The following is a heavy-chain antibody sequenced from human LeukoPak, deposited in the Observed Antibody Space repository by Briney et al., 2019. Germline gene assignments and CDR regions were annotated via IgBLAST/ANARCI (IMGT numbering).Heavy chain of an antibody. V-gene: IGHV4-59*02. Sequence: SETLSLTCVVSGGSVSGYYWGWIRQPPGRGLEWIGYVYYSGSTNYNPSFKSRVTISVDTSKNQFSLKLSSVTAADTAVYYCASSIAAAEYFQHWGQGTLVTVSS. CDR1: GGSVSGYY. D-gene: IGHD6-6*01. J-gene: IGHJ1*01. CDR2: VYYSGST. CDR3: ASSIAAAEYFQH.